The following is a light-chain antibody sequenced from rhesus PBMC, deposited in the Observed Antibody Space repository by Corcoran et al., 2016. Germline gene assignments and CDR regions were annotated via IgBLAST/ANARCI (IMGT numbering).Light chain of an antibody. CDR1: QGISSW. Sequence: DIQMTQSPSSLSASVGDTVTITCRTSQGISSWLAWYQQKSGKAPKLLIYKASSLQSGVPSRFSGSGSGTDFTLTISSRQSEDFATYYCQQYSSRLTFGGGTKVEVK. V-gene: IGKV1-22*01. J-gene: IGKJ4*01. CDR3: QQYSSRLT. CDR2: KAS.